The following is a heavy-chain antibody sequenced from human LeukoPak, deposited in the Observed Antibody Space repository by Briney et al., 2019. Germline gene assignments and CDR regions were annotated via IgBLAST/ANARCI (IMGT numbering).Heavy chain of an antibody. D-gene: IGHD3-22*01. V-gene: IGHV4-31*03. Sequence: SETLSLTCTVSGGSISNSIHYWSWIRQHPGKGLEWIGYIYYSGSTYYNPSLKSRVTISVDTSKNQFSLKLSSVTAADTAVYYCATTRYYYDTSGYRRAEYFQHWGQGTLVTVSS. CDR3: ATTRYYYDTSGYRRAEYFQH. CDR2: IYYSGST. J-gene: IGHJ1*01. CDR1: GGSISNSIHY.